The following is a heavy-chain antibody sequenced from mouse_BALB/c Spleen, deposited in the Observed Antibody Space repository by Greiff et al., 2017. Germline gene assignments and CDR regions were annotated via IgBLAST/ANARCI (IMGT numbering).Heavy chain of an antibody. V-gene: IGHV5-6-5*01. CDR1: GFTFSSYA. D-gene: IGHD1-1*01. J-gene: IGHJ2*01. Sequence: EVKLMESGGGLVKPGGSLKLSCAASGFTFSSYAMSWVRQTPEKRLEWVASISSGGSTYYPDSVKGRFTISRDNARNILYLQMSSLRSEDTAMYYCARGSFITTVVAMYYFDYWGQGTTLTVSS. CDR2: ISSGGST. CDR3: ARGSFITTVVAMYYFDY.